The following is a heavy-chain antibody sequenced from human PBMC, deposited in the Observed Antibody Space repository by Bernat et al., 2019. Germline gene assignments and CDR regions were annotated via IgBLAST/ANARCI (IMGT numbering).Heavy chain of an antibody. CDR1: GGTFSSYA. V-gene: IGHV1-69*06. D-gene: IGHD2-15*01. CDR2: IIPIFGTA. Sequence: QVQLVQSGAEVKKPGSSVKVSCKASGGTFSSYAISWVRQAPGQGLEWMGGIIPIFGTANYAQKFQGRVTITADKSTSTAYMELSSLRSEDTAVYYCAKGIVVVVAATPYYYYMDVWGKGTTVTVSS. J-gene: IGHJ6*03. CDR3: AKGIVVVVAATPYYYYMDV.